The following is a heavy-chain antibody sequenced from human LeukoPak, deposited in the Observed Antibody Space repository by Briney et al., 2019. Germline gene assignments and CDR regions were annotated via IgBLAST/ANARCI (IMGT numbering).Heavy chain of an antibody. CDR1: GGSISSYY. CDR2: IYYSGST. J-gene: IGHJ4*02. CDR3: ARQDRYDSSGYYRYYFDC. V-gene: IGHV4-59*01. Sequence: SETLSLTCTVSGGSISSYYWSWIRQPPGKGLEWIGYIYYSGSTNYNPSLKSRVTISVDTSKNQFSLKLSSVTAADTAVYYCARQDRYDSSGYYRYYFDCWGQGTLVTVSS. D-gene: IGHD3-22*01.